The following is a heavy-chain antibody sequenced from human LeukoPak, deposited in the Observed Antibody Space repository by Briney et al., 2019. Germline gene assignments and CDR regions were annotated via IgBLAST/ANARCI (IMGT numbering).Heavy chain of an antibody. V-gene: IGHV3-74*01. D-gene: IGHD2-15*01. J-gene: IGHJ3*02. Sequence: GGSLRLSCVASGFTFSSYWMHRVRQDPRKGLVWVSRISGDGRNINYADSVRGRFTISRDNSKNTLYLQMNSLRAEDTAVYYCAKLKSGSCYCAFDIWGQGTMVTVSS. CDR3: AKLKSGSCYCAFDI. CDR2: ISGDGRNI. CDR1: GFTFSSYW.